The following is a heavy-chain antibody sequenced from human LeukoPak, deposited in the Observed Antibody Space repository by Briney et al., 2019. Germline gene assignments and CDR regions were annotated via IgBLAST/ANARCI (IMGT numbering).Heavy chain of an antibody. CDR1: GLTVRSNY. Sequence: AGGSLRLSCVASGLTVRSNYMSWVRLAPGKGLEWVSVIYSGGRTYYADAVKGRFTMSRDNSKNTVYLQMNSLTAEDTAVYYCARDFETGGYYYYGMDVWGQGTTVTVSS. J-gene: IGHJ6*02. CDR3: ARDFETGGYYYYGMDV. CDR2: IYSGGRT. V-gene: IGHV3-53*01. D-gene: IGHD3-10*01.